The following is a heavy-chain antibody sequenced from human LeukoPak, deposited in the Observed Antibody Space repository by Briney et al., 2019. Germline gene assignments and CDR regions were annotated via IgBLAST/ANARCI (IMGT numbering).Heavy chain of an antibody. V-gene: IGHV3-23*01. CDR2: ISGSGGST. J-gene: IGHJ4*02. D-gene: IGHD1-26*01. CDR1: GFTFSSYA. Sequence: TGGSLRLSCAASGFTFSSYAMIWVRQAPGKGLEWVSAISGSGGSTYYADSVKGRFTISRDNSKNTLYLQMNSLRAEDTAVYYCAKARQTIVGATFLDYWGQGTLVTVSS. CDR3: AKARQTIVGATFLDY.